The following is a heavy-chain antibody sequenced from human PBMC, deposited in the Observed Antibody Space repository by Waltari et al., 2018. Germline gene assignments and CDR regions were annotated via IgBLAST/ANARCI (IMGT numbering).Heavy chain of an antibody. CDR1: GFTFGNSA. J-gene: IGHJ3*02. CDR3: AKVEGGIVTRYYALDI. Sequence: EVQLLESGGGLVQPGGSLRLSCAASGFTFGNSALSWVRQAPGKGMEWIAGISGSSSSTYYADSVKGRFTSSRDNSKNTLYLQMNSLRVEDTAVYFCAKVEGGIVTRYYALDIWGQGTMVTVSS. CDR2: ISGSSSST. V-gene: IGHV3-23*01. D-gene: IGHD3-16*02.